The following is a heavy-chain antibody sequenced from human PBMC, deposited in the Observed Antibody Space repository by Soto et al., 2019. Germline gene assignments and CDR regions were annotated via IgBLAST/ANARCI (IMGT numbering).Heavy chain of an antibody. V-gene: IGHV4-34*01. CDR1: GGSFSGYY. D-gene: IGHD5-18*01. J-gene: IGHJ4*02. CDR2: INHSGST. CDR3: ARGHVDTAMGIDY. Sequence: SETLSLTCAVYGGSFSGYYWSWIRQPPGKGLEWIGEINHSGSTNYNPSLKSRVTISVDTSKNQFSLKLSSVTAADTAVYYCARGHVDTAMGIDYWGQGTLVTVSS.